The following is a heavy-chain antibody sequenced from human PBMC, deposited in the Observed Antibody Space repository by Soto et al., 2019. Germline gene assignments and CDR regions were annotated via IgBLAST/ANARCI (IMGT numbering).Heavy chain of an antibody. D-gene: IGHD3-16*01. CDR1: DFSLSPYW. CDR2: LSSDGFGA. CDR3: ARDLGGPDY. Sequence: GGSLRLSCAASDFSLSPYWMHWVRQVPGRGLEWVARLSSDGFGAAYADSVKGRFFISRGIARNTLSLQMNSLRADDTAVYYCARDLGGPDYWGRGTSVTVSS. J-gene: IGHJ4*02. V-gene: IGHV3-74*03.